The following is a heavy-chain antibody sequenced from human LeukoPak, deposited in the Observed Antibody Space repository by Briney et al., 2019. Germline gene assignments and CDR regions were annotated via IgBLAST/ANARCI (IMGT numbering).Heavy chain of an antibody. CDR1: GDPISRSTYY. V-gene: IGHV4-39*02. J-gene: IGHJ4*02. D-gene: IGHD6-25*01. CDR3: ARSSGTGTFSY. CDR2: VYYGRSP. Sequence: SETLSLTCTVSGDPISRSTYYWAWIRQPPGTGLEWIGSVYYGRSPYFNPSLESRATISVDTSKNHFSLKMSSVTAADTAVYYCARSSGTGTFSYWGQGTLVTVSS.